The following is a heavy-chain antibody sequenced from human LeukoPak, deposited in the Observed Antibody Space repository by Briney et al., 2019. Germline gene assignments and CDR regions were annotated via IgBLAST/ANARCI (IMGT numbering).Heavy chain of an antibody. CDR2: ISYDGSNK. Sequence: PGGSLRLSCAASGFTFSSYAMHWVRQAPGKGLEWVAVISYDGSNKYYADSVKGRFTISRDNSKNTLYLQMNSLRAEDTAVYYCAKIPFITIWPYMDVWGKGTTVTVSS. V-gene: IGHV3-30*04. CDR1: GFTFSSYA. CDR3: AKIPFITIWPYMDV. D-gene: IGHD3-3*01. J-gene: IGHJ6*03.